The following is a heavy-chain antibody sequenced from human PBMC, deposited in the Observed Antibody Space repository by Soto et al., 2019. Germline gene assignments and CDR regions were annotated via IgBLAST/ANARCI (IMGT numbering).Heavy chain of an antibody. CDR1: GFTFSSYA. CDR3: AKYPSTYYYDSSGYYYDPY. D-gene: IGHD3-22*01. J-gene: IGHJ4*02. CDR2: ISGSGGST. V-gene: IGHV3-23*01. Sequence: GGSLRLSCAASGFTFSSYAMSWVRQAPGKGLEWVSAISGSGGSTYYADSVKGRFTISRDNSKNTLYLQMNSLRAEDTAVYYCAKYPSTYYYDSSGYYYDPYWSQGTLVTVSS.